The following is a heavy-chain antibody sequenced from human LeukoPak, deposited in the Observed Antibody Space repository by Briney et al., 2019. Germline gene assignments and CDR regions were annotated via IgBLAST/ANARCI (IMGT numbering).Heavy chain of an antibody. V-gene: IGHV3-23*01. J-gene: IGHJ4*02. CDR1: GFTFSSYA. D-gene: IGHD3-10*01. CDR3: AKMGVAPYYYGSGSATFDY. CDR2: ISGSGGTT. Sequence: GGSLRLSCAASGFTFSSYAMSWVRQAPGKGLRWVSAISGSGGTTYYADSVKGRFTISRDNSKNTLYLQTNSLRAEDMAVYYCAKMGVAPYYYGSGSATFDYWGQGTLVTVSS.